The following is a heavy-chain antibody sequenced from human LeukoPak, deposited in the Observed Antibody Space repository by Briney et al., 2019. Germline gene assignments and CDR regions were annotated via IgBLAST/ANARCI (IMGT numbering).Heavy chain of an antibody. D-gene: IGHD2-15*01. V-gene: IGHV3-30-3*01. Sequence: GGSLRLSCAASGFTFSSYAMHWVRQAPGKGLEWVAVISYDGSNKYYADSVKGRFTISRDNSKNTLYPQMNSLRAEDTAVYYCARGAHCSGGSCYSWDYYGMDVWGQGTTVTVSS. J-gene: IGHJ6*02. CDR3: ARGAHCSGGSCYSWDYYGMDV. CDR2: ISYDGSNK. CDR1: GFTFSSYA.